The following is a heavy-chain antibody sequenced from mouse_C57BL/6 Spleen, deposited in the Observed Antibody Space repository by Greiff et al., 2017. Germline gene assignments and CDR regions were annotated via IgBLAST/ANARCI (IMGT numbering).Heavy chain of an antibody. J-gene: IGHJ1*03. V-gene: IGHV5-17*01. Sequence: EVMLVESGGGFVKPGGSLKLSCAASGFTFSDYGMHWVRQAPEKGLEWVAYISSGSSTIYYADTVKGRFTISRDNAKNTLFLQMTSLRSEDTAMYYCARGGYGSNYWYFDVWGTGTTVTVSS. D-gene: IGHD1-1*01. CDR2: ISSGSSTI. CDR3: ARGGYGSNYWYFDV. CDR1: GFTFSDYG.